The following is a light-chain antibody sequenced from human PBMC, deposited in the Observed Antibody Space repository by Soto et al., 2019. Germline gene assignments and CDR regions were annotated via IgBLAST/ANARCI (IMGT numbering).Light chain of an antibody. Sequence: QTVLSQPPGPSRTPGHRVTISCSGSSSNIGRNYIYWYQQLPGTAPKLLIYGNSQRPSGVPDRFSGSKSGTSVSLAISGLRSEDEADYYCAAWDDSLRGYVFGTGTTSPS. CDR2: GNS. CDR3: AAWDDSLRGYV. J-gene: IGLJ1*01. V-gene: IGLV1-47*02. CDR1: SSNIGRNY.